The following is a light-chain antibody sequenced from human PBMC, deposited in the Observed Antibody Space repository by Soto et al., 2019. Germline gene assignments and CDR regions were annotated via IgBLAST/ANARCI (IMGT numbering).Light chain of an antibody. Sequence: QSALTQPASVSGSPGQSITISCTGTSSDIGAYNYVSWYQQHPGKAPKLMIYEVGNRPSGVSDRFSGSKYGSTASLTIPGLQAEDEADYYCSSYTRSNTGVFAEGTKLTVL. CDR1: SSDIGAYNY. CDR2: EVG. V-gene: IGLV2-14*01. J-gene: IGLJ3*02. CDR3: SSYTRSNTGV.